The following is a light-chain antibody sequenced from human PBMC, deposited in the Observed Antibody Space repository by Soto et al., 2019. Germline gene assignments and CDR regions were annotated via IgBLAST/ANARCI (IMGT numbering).Light chain of an antibody. CDR2: GAS. CDR1: QSVSSNS. V-gene: IGKV3-20*01. J-gene: IGKJ1*01. CDR3: QQYHNWWT. Sequence: EIVLTQSPGTLSLSPGERATLSCRASQSVSSNSLAWFQLKPGQAPRLLIYGASSRATGIPDRFSGSGSGTEFTLTISSLQSEDFAVYYCQQYHNWWTFGQGTKVDIK.